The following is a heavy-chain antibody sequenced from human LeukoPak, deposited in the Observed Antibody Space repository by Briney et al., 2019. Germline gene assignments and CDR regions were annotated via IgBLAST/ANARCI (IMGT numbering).Heavy chain of an antibody. V-gene: IGHV5-51*01. CDR3: ARLSGGSGSLSPPNWFDP. Sequence: GESLKISCKGSGYSFTSYWIGWVRQMPGKGLEWMGIIYPGDSDTRYSPSFQGQVTISADKSISTAYLQWSSLKASDTAMYYCARLSGGSGSLSPPNWFDPWGQGTLVTVSS. D-gene: IGHD3-10*01. J-gene: IGHJ5*02. CDR1: GYSFTSYW. CDR2: IYPGDSDT.